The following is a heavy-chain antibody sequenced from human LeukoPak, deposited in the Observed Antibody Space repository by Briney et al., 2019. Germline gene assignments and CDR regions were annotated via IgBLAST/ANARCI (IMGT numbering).Heavy chain of an antibody. CDR3: ARDCSGSYLRYYFDY. V-gene: IGHV3-48*02. D-gene: IGHD1-26*01. CDR2: ISDSSSTI. Sequence: GGSLRLSCVASGLTVSSNYMNWVRQAPGKGLEWVSYISDSSSTIYYADSVKGRFTISRDNAKNSLYLQMNSLRDEDTAVYYCARDCSGSYLRYYFDYWGQGTLVTVSS. J-gene: IGHJ4*02. CDR1: GLTVSSNY.